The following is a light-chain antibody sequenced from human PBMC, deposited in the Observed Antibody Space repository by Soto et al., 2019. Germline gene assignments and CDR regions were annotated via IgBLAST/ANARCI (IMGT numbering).Light chain of an antibody. CDR1: QSSVRG. V-gene: IGKV1-5*03. CDR2: KAS. CDR3: QHYNSYSEA. J-gene: IGKJ1*01. Sequence: DIQMTQSPSTLSGSVGERVTITCRASQSSVRGLAWYQQKPGKAPKLLIYKASTLKSGVPARFSGSGSGTEFTLTISSLQPDDFATYYCQHYNSYSEAFGQGTKVDIK.